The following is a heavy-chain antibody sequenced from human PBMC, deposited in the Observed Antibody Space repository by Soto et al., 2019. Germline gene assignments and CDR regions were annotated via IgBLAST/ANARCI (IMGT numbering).Heavy chain of an antibody. J-gene: IGHJ4*02. CDR3: ARSRYNWTYSDRFLDY. V-gene: IGHV3-23*01. CDR1: GFTFINFA. D-gene: IGHD1-1*01. CDR2: ISGGGGTT. Sequence: GGSLRLSCAASGFTFINFAMSWVRQSPGKGLEWVSAISGGGGTTWYADSVRGRFTISRDNFKNTHYLQMNSLRAEDTAIYYCARSRYNWTYSDRFLDYWGQGSLVTVSS.